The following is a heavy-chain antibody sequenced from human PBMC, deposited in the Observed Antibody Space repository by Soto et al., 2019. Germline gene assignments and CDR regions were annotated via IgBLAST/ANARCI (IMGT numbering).Heavy chain of an antibody. CDR3: ARDGEIAARLVYYYGMDV. CDR1: GGTFSSYA. D-gene: IGHD6-6*01. V-gene: IGHV1-69*01. CDR2: IIPIFGTA. J-gene: IGHJ6*02. Sequence: QVQLVQSGAEVKKPGSSVKVSCKASGGTFSSYAISWVRQAPGQGLEWMGGIIPIFGTANYAQKFQGRVTITADASTSTAYIELSSLRSEDTAVYYCARDGEIAARLVYYYGMDVWGQGTTVTVSS.